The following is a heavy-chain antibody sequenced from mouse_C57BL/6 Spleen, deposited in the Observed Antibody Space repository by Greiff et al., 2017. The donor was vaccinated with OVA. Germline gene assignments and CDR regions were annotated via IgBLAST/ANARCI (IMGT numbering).Heavy chain of an antibody. CDR3: ASPIYYDYDYAMDY. Sequence: EVQLQQSGPELVKPGASVKMSCKASGYTFTDYNMHWVKQSHGKSLEWIGYINPNNGGTSYNQKFKGKATLTVNKSSSTAYMELRSLTSEDSAVYYCASPIYYDYDYAMDYWGQGTSVTVSS. CDR2: INPNNGGT. CDR1: GYTFTDYN. V-gene: IGHV1-22*01. D-gene: IGHD2-4*01. J-gene: IGHJ4*01.